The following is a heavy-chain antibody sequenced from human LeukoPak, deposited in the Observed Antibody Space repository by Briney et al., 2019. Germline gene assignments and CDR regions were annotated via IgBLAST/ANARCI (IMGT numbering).Heavy chain of an antibody. CDR2: ISSSGSTI. J-gene: IGHJ4*02. V-gene: IGHV3-11*04. D-gene: IGHD2-15*01. CDR1: GFTFSDYY. CDR3: ARGYCTGGSCSKYDY. Sequence: GGSLRLSCAASGFTFSDYYMSWIRQAPGKGLEWVSYISSSGSTIYYADSVKGRFTISRDNAKNSLYLQMNSLRADDTAVYYCARGYCTGGSCSKYDYWGQGTQVTVSS.